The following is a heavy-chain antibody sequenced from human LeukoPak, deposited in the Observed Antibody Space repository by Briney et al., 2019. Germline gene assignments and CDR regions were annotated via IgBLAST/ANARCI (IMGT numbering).Heavy chain of an antibody. Sequence: PSETLSLTCTVSGGSISSDYWSWIRQSPGKGLEWIGYIYYSGTTSYNPSLKSRVTISLDTSKNQFSLKRSSVTAADTAVYYCARHEVQLEPFDYWGQGTLVTVSS. D-gene: IGHD1-1*01. CDR1: GGSISSDY. CDR2: IYYSGTT. CDR3: ARHEVQLEPFDY. J-gene: IGHJ4*02. V-gene: IGHV4-59*01.